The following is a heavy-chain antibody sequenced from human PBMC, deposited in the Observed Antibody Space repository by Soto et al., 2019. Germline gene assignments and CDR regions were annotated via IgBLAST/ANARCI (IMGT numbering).Heavy chain of an antibody. CDR2: ISYSATT. CDR3: ARHPTGFPNWFDS. Sequence: SETLSLTCTVSGGSISSSPYNWGWIRQPPKKGLEWIGTISYSATTYYNTSLKSRVTMSADTSKNQFSLKLSSVTAADTAVYYCARHPTGFPNWFDSWGQGTLVTVSS. CDR1: GGSISSSPYN. J-gene: IGHJ5*01. D-gene: IGHD1-1*01. V-gene: IGHV4-39*01.